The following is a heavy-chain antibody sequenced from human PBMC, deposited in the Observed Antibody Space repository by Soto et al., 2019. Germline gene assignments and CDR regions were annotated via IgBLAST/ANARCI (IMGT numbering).Heavy chain of an antibody. Sequence: GESLKISCKGSGYSFTSYWIVWVRQMPGKGLEWMGIIYPGDSDTRYSPSFQGQVTLTTDTSTSTAYMELTSLRSNDTAIYYCAMVDVYVTPSPQDVWGQGTTVTVSS. CDR1: GYSFTSYW. D-gene: IGHD3-16*01. CDR3: AMVDVYVTPSPQDV. CDR2: IYPGDSDT. V-gene: IGHV5-51*01. J-gene: IGHJ6*02.